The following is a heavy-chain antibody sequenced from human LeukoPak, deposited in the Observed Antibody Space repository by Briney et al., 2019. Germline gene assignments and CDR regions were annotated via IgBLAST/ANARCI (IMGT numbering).Heavy chain of an antibody. CDR3: ARGHYDFWSGYSYYFDY. CDR1: GYRFTSYW. V-gene: IGHV5-51*01. CDR2: IYPGDSDT. J-gene: IGHJ4*02. D-gene: IGHD3-3*01. Sequence: GESLKISCKGSGYRFTSYWIGWVRQMPGKGLEWMGIIYPGDSDTRYSPSFQGQVTSSADKSISTAYVQWSSLKASDTAMYYWARGHYDFWSGYSYYFDYWGQGTLVTVSS.